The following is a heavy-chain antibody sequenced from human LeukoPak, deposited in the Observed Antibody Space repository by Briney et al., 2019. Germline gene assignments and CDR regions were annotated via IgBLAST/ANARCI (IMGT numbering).Heavy chain of an antibody. V-gene: IGHV1-18*01. CDR2: ISAYNGNT. Sequence: GKGSFKASGYTFTSYGFSWVRHAPGQGLEWMGWISAYNGNTNYAQKLQGRVTMTTDTSTSTAYMELRSLRSDDTAVYYCADTRGGYWGQGTLVTVSS. J-gene: IGHJ4*02. CDR3: ADTRGGY. D-gene: IGHD3-10*01. CDR1: GYTFTSYG.